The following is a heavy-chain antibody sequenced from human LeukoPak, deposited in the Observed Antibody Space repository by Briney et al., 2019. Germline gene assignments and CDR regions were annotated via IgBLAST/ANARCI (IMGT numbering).Heavy chain of an antibody. CDR1: GVTFSSYS. V-gene: IGHV3-21*01. Sequence: SGESLTLSCAASGVTFSSYSMNWVRQAPGKGLEWVSSISSSSSYIYYADSVKGRFTSSRDNAKYSLYLQMNRLRAENTAVYYRARGSGKSFAFDIWGQGTMVTVSS. CDR3: ARGSGKSFAFDI. CDR2: ISSSSSYI. J-gene: IGHJ3*02. D-gene: IGHD4-23*01.